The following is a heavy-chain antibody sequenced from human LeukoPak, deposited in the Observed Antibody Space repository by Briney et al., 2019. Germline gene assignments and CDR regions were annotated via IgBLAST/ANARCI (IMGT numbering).Heavy chain of an antibody. V-gene: IGHV3-11*01. J-gene: IGHJ4*02. CDR1: GFTFSDFH. CDR3: ANVPARRVEVDY. CDR2: ISGSAGTT. Sequence: KPGGSLRLSCAASGFTFSDFHMSWIRRAPGKGLEWVSYISGSAGTTYYAASVKGRFTSSRDNAKNSLYLQMNSLRAEDTAVYYCANVPARRVEVDYWGQGTLVTLSS. D-gene: IGHD6-6*01.